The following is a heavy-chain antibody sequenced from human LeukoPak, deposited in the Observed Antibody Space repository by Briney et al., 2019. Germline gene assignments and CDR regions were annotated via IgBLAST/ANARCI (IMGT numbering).Heavy chain of an antibody. V-gene: IGHV3-23*01. J-gene: IGHJ4*02. D-gene: IGHD6-13*01. CDR2: ISGSGGST. CDR1: GFTDSSNY. Sequence: GGSLRLSCPAAGFTDSSNYMSWVRQAPGKGLEWVSTISGSGGSTYFPDSVKGRFTISRDNSKNTLYLQMNSLRAEDTAVYYCAKRFAGSSSCPRMDLHCWGQGTLVTVSS. CDR3: AKRFAGSSSCPRMDLHC.